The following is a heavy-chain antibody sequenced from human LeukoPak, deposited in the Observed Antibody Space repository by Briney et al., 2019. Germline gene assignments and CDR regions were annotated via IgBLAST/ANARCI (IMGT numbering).Heavy chain of an antibody. Sequence: PGGSLRLSCAASGFTFSSYGMHWVRQAPGKGLEWVAVISYDESNKYYADSVKGRFTISRDNSKNTLYLQMNSLRAEDTAVYYCAKGAVNYYDSSGYFDDAFDIWGQGTMVTVSS. CDR1: GFTFSSYG. J-gene: IGHJ3*02. D-gene: IGHD3-22*01. V-gene: IGHV3-30*18. CDR2: ISYDESNK. CDR3: AKGAVNYYDSSGYFDDAFDI.